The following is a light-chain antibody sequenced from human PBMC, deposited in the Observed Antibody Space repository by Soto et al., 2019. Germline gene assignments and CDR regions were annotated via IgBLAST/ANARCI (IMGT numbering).Light chain of an antibody. J-gene: IGKJ4*01. CDR3: QQYGSSPLT. CDR1: QSVSSSN. CDR2: GAS. Sequence: VLSQSPGSLSLSTERRATVACRLSQSVSSSNLAWYQQKPVQPPTLLISGASSTATGVPDRFSGSRSGTDFPLTITRLEPEDFAVYFCQQYGSSPLTFGGGTNVDVK. V-gene: IGKV3-20*01.